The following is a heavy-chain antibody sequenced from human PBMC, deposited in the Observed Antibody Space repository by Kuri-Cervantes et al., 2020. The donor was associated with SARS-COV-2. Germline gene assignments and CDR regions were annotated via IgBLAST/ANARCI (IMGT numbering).Heavy chain of an antibody. J-gene: IGHJ3*02. Sequence: SETLSLTCAVYGGSFSGYYWSWIRQPPGKGLEWIGEINHSGSTNYNPSLKSRVTISVDTSKNQFSLQLNSVTPEDTAVYYCAREDHTLTRQYYDFWSGYPNDAFDIWGQGTRVTVSS. CDR3: AREDHTLTRQYYDFWSGYPNDAFDI. D-gene: IGHD3-3*01. V-gene: IGHV4-34*01. CDR1: GGSFSGYY. CDR2: INHSGST.